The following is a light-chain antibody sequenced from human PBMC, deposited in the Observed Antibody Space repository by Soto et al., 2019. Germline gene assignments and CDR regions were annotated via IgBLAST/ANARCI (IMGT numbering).Light chain of an antibody. CDR3: QQYGSSPQT. Sequence: EIEMTQSPATLSVSPGERATLSCRASQSVSSYLAWYQQKPGQAPRLPIYDTSTRATGTPARFSGSGSGTEFTLTISSLEPEDFAVYHCQQYGSSPQTFGQGTKVDIK. J-gene: IGKJ1*01. V-gene: IGKV3D-15*01. CDR2: DTS. CDR1: QSVSSY.